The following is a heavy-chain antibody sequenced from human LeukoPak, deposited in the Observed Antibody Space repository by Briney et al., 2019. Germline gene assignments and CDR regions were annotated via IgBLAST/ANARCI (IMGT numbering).Heavy chain of an antibody. V-gene: IGHV4-59*01. CDR1: GGSISSYY. Sequence: SETLSLTCTVSGGSISSYYWSWIRQPPGKGLEWVGYIYYSGSTNYNPSLKSRVTISVDTSKNQFSLKLSSVTAADTAVYYCARAIGGPFSPIGYWGQGTLVTVSS. D-gene: IGHD3-10*01. CDR2: IYYSGST. J-gene: IGHJ4*02. CDR3: ARAIGGPFSPIGY.